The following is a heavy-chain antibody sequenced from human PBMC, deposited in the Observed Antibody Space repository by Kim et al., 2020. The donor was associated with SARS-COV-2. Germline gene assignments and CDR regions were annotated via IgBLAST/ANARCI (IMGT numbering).Heavy chain of an antibody. CDR3: AKDIGGDPAGRSDYYYYGMYA. D-gene: IGHD3-16*01. Sequence: GGSLRLSCAASGFTFDDYAMHWVRQAPGKGLEWVSGISWNSGSIGYADSVKGRFTISRDNAKNSLYLQMNSLRAEDTALYYCAKDIGGDPAGRSDYYYYGMYAWGHGTTVTVS. CDR1: GFTFDDYA. CDR2: ISWNSGSI. J-gene: IGHJ6*02. V-gene: IGHV3-9*01.